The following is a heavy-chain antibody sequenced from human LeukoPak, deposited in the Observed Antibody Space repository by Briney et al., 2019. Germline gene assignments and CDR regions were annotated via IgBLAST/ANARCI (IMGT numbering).Heavy chain of an antibody. V-gene: IGHV3-21*01. CDR1: GFTFSSYS. J-gene: IGHJ5*02. CDR2: ISSSSSYI. D-gene: IGHD3-9*01. Sequence: GRSLRLSCAASGFTFSSYSMNWVRQAPGKGLEWVSSISSSSSYIYYADSVKGRFTISRDNAKNSLYLQMNSLRAEDTAVYYCAREASDILTGYYDNNWFDPWGQGTLVTVSS. CDR3: AREASDILTGYYDNNWFDP.